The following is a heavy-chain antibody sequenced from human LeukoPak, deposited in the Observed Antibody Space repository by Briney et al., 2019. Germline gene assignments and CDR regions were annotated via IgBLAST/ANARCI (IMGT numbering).Heavy chain of an antibody. CDR3: ARDSDMARFDY. V-gene: IGHV3-48*03. CDR1: GFTFSSYE. Sequence: GGSLRLSCAASGFTFSSYEMNWVRQAPGKGLEWVSYISSSGSTLYYADSVKGRFTISRDNAKNSLYLQMNSLRVEDTAVYYCARDSDMARFDYWGQGTLVTVSS. D-gene: IGHD1-26*01. CDR2: ISSSGSTL. J-gene: IGHJ4*02.